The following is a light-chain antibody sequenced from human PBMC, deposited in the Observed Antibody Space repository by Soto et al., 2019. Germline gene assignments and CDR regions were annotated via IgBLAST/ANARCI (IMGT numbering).Light chain of an antibody. J-gene: IGKJ3*01. CDR3: QQYERFSFA. CDR1: QNVNRW. Sequence: DVQMTQSPSTLSASVGDRVTITCRASQNVNRWLAWYQQKPGKAPKLLIYGGSSLEDGVPSRFSGGASGTQFTLTISSPQPDDFATYYCQQYERFSFAFGPGTKVDIK. V-gene: IGKV1-5*01. CDR2: GGS.